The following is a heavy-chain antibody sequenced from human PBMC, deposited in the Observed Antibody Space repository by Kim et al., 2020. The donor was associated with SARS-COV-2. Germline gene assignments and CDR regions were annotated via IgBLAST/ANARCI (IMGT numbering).Heavy chain of an antibody. D-gene: IGHD1-26*01. V-gene: IGHV3-7*03. J-gene: IGHJ4*02. CDR1: GFTFSSYG. CDR3: GNCRWGY. CDR2: MNQDGSQK. Sequence: GGSLRLSCAASGFTFSSYGMGWVRQAPGKGLEWVANMNQDGSQKYYVDSVKGRFTISRDNAKSSLYLQMNSLGAEDTAVYYCGNCRWGYWGQGTLVTVSS.